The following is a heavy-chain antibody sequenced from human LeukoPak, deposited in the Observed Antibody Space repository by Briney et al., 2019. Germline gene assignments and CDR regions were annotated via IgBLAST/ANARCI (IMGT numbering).Heavy chain of an antibody. V-gene: IGHV3-20*04. CDR1: GFTFDEYG. Sequence: GGSLRLSCAASGFTFDEYGMNWVRQAPEKGLEWVSGINWNGASTNYADSVQGRFTISRDNAKNSLYLQMNSLRAEDTAVYYCARVGLGSLAFDIWGQGTMVTVSS. CDR3: ARVGLGSLAFDI. CDR2: INWNGAST. D-gene: IGHD2-15*01. J-gene: IGHJ3*02.